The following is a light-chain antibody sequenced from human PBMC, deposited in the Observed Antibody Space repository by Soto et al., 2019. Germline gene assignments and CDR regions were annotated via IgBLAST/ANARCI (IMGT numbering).Light chain of an antibody. V-gene: IGKV3-11*01. CDR1: QSVSTY. CDR2: DAS. CDR3: QQRSNWPRYT. Sequence: EIVLTQSPATLSLSPGERATLSCRASQSVSTYLAWYQQKLGQAPRLLIYDASSSATGIPARFSGSGSGTDFALSISSLEPEDFAVSYCQQRSNWPRYTFGQGTKLEIK. J-gene: IGKJ2*01.